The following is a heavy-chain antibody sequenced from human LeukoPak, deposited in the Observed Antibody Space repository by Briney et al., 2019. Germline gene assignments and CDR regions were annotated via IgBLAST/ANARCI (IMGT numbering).Heavy chain of an antibody. D-gene: IGHD6-25*01. CDR1: GYTFGDYG. CDR3: ARDVSRGYMDL. CDR2: ISVSSGTT. V-gene: IGHV1-18*01. J-gene: IGHJ4*02. Sequence: ASVKVSCKASGYTFGDYGVTWVRQAPGQGLEWMGWISVSSGTTTYAEGFQGRLAMSTDSSTGTPYMEIRSLRADDTAVYFCARDVSRGYMDLWGQGSLVTVVS.